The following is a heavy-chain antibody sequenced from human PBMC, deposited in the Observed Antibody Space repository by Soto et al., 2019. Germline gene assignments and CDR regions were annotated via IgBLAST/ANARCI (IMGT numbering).Heavy chain of an antibody. J-gene: IGHJ6*03. V-gene: IGHV4-34*01. CDR1: GGSFSGYY. CDR2: INHSGST. D-gene: IGHD2-15*01. CDR3: ASGCSGGSCYSGYYYMDV. Sequence: QVQLQQWGAGLLKPSETLSLTCAVYGGSFSGYYWSWIRQPPGKGLEWIGEINHSGSTNYNPSLKSRVTISVDTSKKQFSLKLSSVTAAGAAVYYCASGCSGGSCYSGYYYMDVWGKGTTVTVSS.